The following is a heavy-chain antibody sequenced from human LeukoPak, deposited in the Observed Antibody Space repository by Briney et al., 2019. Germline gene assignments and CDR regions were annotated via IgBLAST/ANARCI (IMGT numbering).Heavy chain of an antibody. J-gene: IGHJ4*02. V-gene: IGHV1-8*01. Sequence: GASVKVSCKASGYTFTIYDINWVRQATGQGLGWMGWMNPNSGNTGYAQKFQGRVTMATDTSTSTAYMELRSLRSDDTAVYYCARDDPPYDWNYYWGQGTLVTVSS. CDR3: ARDDPPYDWNYY. D-gene: IGHD1-7*01. CDR1: GYTFTIYD. CDR2: MNPNSGNT.